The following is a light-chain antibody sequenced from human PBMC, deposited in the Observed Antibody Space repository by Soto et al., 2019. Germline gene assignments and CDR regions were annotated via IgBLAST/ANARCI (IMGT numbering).Light chain of an antibody. CDR1: QSISTY. J-gene: IGKJ4*01. CDR3: QQSFITPPLT. CDR2: GAS. V-gene: IGKV1-39*01. Sequence: DIQMTQSPSSLSASIGDIITITCRARQSISTYLHWYQQKPGKAPTLLIYGASTLQNGVPSRCSGSGSATDYTLTISGLQPEDFATYYCQQSFITPPLTFGGGTKVEMK.